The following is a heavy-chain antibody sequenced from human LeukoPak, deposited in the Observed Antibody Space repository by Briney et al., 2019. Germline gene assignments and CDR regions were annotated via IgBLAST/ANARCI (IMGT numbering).Heavy chain of an antibody. V-gene: IGHV3-30*02. Sequence: HPGGSLRLSCVASGFTFSNYDIYWVRQAPGKGLEWVSFIRFDGSNKYYADSVKGRFTISRDNSKNTLYLQMNSLRAEDTAVYYCAKQMNLRPYYYYMDVWGKGTTVTISS. CDR2: IRFDGSNK. J-gene: IGHJ6*03. D-gene: IGHD1-7*01. CDR3: AKQMNLRPYYYYMDV. CDR1: GFTFSNYD.